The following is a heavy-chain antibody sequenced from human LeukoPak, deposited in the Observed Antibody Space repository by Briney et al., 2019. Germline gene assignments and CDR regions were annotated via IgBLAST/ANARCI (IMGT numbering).Heavy chain of an antibody. J-gene: IGHJ4*02. Sequence: SETLSLTCAVYGGSFSGYYWSWIRQPPGKGLEWIGEINHSGSTNYNPSLKSRVTISVDTSKNQFSLKLSSVIAADTAVYYCARDAKFAFDYWGQGTLVTVSS. CDR3: ARDAKFAFDY. V-gene: IGHV4-34*01. D-gene: IGHD2-2*01. CDR2: INHSGST. CDR1: GGSFSGYY.